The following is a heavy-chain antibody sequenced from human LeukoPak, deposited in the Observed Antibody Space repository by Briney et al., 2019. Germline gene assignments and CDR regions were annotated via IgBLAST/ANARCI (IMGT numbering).Heavy chain of an antibody. D-gene: IGHD3-22*01. CDR1: GFTFSDYY. Sequence: KSGGSLRLSCAASGFTFSDYYMSWIRQAPGKGLEWVSYISSSGSTIYYADSVKGRFTISRDNAKNSLYLQMNSLRAEDTAVYYCARLADSSGYYPTRRDYFDYWGQGTLVTVSS. CDR3: ARLADSSGYYPTRRDYFDY. V-gene: IGHV3-11*01. CDR2: ISSSGSTI. J-gene: IGHJ4*02.